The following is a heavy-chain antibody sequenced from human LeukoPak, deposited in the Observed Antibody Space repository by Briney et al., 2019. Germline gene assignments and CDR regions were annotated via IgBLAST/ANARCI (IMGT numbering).Heavy chain of an antibody. J-gene: IGHJ4*02. Sequence: GASVKVSCKSSGYXFAGYGIIWVRQAPGQGLEWIGWISTYSGNTNYAHNLQGRITVTTETSTSTAYMELRSLRSDDTAVYYCARVGAAPGHFDYWGQGTQLTVSS. CDR3: ARVGAAPGHFDY. D-gene: IGHD6-13*01. CDR1: GYXFAGYG. CDR2: ISTYSGNT. V-gene: IGHV1-18*01.